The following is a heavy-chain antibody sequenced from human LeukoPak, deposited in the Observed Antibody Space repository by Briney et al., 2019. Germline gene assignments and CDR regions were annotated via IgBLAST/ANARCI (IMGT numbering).Heavy chain of an antibody. CDR3: AKVARTWYCSSTSCPEGDYFDY. CDR1: GFTFSSHA. J-gene: IGHJ4*02. CDR2: INNNGDST. D-gene: IGHD2-2*01. V-gene: IGHV3-23*01. Sequence: PGGSLRLSCVASGFTFSSHAMGWVRRAPGKGLEWVSAINNNGDSTHYADSVKGRFTISRDNSRNTLYLQMNSLRAEDTATFYCAKVARTWYCSSTSCPEGDYFDYWGQGALVTVSS.